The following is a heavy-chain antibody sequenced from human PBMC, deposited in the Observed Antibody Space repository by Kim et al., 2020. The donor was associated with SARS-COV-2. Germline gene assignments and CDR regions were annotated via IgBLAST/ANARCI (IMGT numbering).Heavy chain of an antibody. V-gene: IGHV1-69*01. CDR3: ARVLYGDYDWFDP. Sequence: YAQKFQCRVTITGDASTSTAYMELISLRSEDTAVYYCARVLYGDYDWFDPWGQATLVTVSS. J-gene: IGHJ5*02. D-gene: IGHD4-17*01.